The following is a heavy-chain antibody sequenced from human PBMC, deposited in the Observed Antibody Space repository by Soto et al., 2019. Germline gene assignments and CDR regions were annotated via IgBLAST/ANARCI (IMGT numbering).Heavy chain of an antibody. V-gene: IGHV3-23*01. D-gene: IGHD3-10*01. J-gene: IGHJ1*01. Sequence: EVQLLESGGSLVQPGGSLRLSCAASGFTFSTYGMSWVRQAPEKGLEWVSGIIVGGGGAYYAYYADSVKGRFTIARDNSENTVYLQMISLRVEDPAVYYWAKDSARNYCQHWGPGTLVTVSS. CDR2: IIVGGGGAYYA. CDR1: GFTFSTYG. CDR3: AKDSARNYCQH.